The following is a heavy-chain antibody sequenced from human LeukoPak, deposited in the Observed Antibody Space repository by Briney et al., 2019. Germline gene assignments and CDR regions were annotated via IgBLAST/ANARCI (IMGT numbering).Heavy chain of an antibody. CDR3: ARGEAYYYDSSGYYLM. CDR1: GLTFSSHW. CDR2: ITNDGSST. D-gene: IGHD3-22*01. Sequence: GGSLRLSCAASGLTFSSHWMHWVRQAPGKGLVWVSRITNDGSSTTYADSVKGRFTISRDNAKNMLYLQVNSLRAEDTAVYYCARGEAYYYDSSGYYLMWGQGTLVTVSS. V-gene: IGHV3-74*01. J-gene: IGHJ4*02.